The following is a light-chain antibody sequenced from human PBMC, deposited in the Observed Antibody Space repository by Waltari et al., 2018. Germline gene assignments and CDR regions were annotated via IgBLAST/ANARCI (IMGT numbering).Light chain of an antibody. CDR3: QKYGSLPAT. Sequence: EIMLTQSPGTLSLSQGESATLSCRASQSISKYLAWYQQKPGQAPRLLIYDASIRATGIPDRFSGSGYGTDFSLTISRLEPEDYAVYYCQKYGSLPATFGRGTKVEIK. J-gene: IGKJ1*01. V-gene: IGKV3-20*01. CDR2: DAS. CDR1: QSISKY.